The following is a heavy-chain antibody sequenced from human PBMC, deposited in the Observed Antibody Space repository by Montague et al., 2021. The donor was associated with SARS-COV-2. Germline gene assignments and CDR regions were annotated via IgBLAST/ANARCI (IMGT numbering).Heavy chain of an antibody. J-gene: IGHJ6*02. V-gene: IGHV2-70*01. Sequence: PALVKPTQTLTLTCTFSGFSLSTSGMCVSWIRQPPGKALEWLALSDWXDDKYYSTSLKTRLTISKDTSKNQVVLTMTNMDPVDTATYCCARMDILTGYYAYGMDVWGQGTTVTVSS. D-gene: IGHD3-9*01. CDR1: GFSLSTSGMC. CDR2: SDWXDDK. CDR3: ARMDILTGYYAYGMDV.